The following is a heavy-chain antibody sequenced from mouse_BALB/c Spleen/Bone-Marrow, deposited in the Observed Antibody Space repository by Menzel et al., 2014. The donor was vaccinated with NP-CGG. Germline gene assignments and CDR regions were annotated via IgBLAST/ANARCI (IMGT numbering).Heavy chain of an antibody. Sequence: VQLKESGPELVKPGASMKISCKASGYSFTGYTMNWVKQRHGKNLEWIGPINPYNGGTSYNQKFKGKATLTIDKSSSTAYMELLSLTSEDSAVYYCARGGYYGSGTYFDYWGQGTTLTVSS. V-gene: IGHV1-18*01. CDR1: GYSFTGYT. D-gene: IGHD1-1*01. CDR2: INPYNGGT. J-gene: IGHJ2*01. CDR3: ARGGYYGSGTYFDY.